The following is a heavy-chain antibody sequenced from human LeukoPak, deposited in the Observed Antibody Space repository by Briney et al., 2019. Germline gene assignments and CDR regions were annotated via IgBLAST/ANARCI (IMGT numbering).Heavy chain of an antibody. CDR3: ARGVGELDYFDY. D-gene: IGHD1-7*01. CDR1: GFTFSSYS. CDR2: ISSSSSYI. Sequence: GGSLRLSCAASGFTFSSYSMNWVRQAPGKGLEWVSSISSSSSYIYYADSVKGRFTISRDNAKNSLYLQMNSLRAEDTAVYYCARGVGELDYFDYWGQGTLVTVSS. V-gene: IGHV3-21*01. J-gene: IGHJ4*02.